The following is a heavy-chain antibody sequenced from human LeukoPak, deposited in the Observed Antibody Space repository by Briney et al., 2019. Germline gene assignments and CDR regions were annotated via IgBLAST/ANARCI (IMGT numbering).Heavy chain of an antibody. D-gene: IGHD3-10*01. J-gene: IGHJ4*02. CDR1: GGSFSGYY. CDR3: ARAAVLLWFGYDY. CDR2: INHSGST. Sequence: SETLSLTCAVYGGSFSGYYWTWIRQPPGKGLEWIGEINHSGSTNYNPSLKSRVTISVDTSKNQFSLKLSSVTAADTAVYYCARAAVLLWFGYDYWGQGTLVTVSS. V-gene: IGHV4-34*01.